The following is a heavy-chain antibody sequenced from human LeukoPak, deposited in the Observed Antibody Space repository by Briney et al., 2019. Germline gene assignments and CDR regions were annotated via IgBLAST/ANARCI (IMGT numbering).Heavy chain of an antibody. J-gene: IGHJ3*02. CDR3: ARPKRLDGSYYERPDGAFDI. D-gene: IGHD1-26*01. V-gene: IGHV1-3*01. CDR2: INACNGNT. CDR1: GYTFTSYA. Sequence: ASVKVSCKASGYTFTSYAMHWVRQAPGQGLEWMGWINACNGNTKYSQKFQGRVTITRDTSASTAYMELSSLRSEDTAVYYCARPKRLDGSYYERPDGAFDIWGQGTMVTVSS.